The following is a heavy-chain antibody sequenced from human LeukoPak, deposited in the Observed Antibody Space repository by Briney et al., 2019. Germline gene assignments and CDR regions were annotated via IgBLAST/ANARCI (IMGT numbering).Heavy chain of an antibody. Sequence: GGSLRLSCAASGFTFSSYAFHWVRQAPGKGLEWVSLISCDGSNRYYADSVKGRFTISRDNSKNMLYLQMNSLRAEDTAVYYCAKASTSRFGIDAFDIWGQGTMVTVSS. CDR1: GFTFSSYA. CDR3: AKASTSRFGIDAFDI. CDR2: ISCDGSNR. V-gene: IGHV3-30*04. D-gene: IGHD2-2*01. J-gene: IGHJ3*02.